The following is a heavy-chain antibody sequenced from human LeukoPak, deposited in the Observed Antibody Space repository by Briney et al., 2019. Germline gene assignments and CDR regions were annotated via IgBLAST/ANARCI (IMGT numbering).Heavy chain of an antibody. D-gene: IGHD1-1*01. CDR2: NSGSGDEI. CDR1: GFTFSRYA. V-gene: IGHV3-23*01. Sequence: GGSLRLSCAASGFTFSRYAMSWVRQAPGKGLEWVASNSGSGDEIHYADSVKGRFTISRDISKNTLYVQMNSLRAEDTAVYYCVKYPGRNNWDFAYWGQGILVTVSS. CDR3: VKYPGRNNWDFAY. J-gene: IGHJ4*02.